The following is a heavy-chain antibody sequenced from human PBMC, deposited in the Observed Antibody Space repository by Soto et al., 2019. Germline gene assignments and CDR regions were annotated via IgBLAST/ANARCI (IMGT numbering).Heavy chain of an antibody. Sequence: QVQLQESGPGLVRPSQTLSLTCTVSGGSISSDHYHWTWIRQTPGKGLEGIGYIHYSGSVYYNPSLQSRVTMSVDTSKNLFSLKLSSVTAADTAVYFCVREDDGGDRDYYGLDVWGQGTTVTVSS. CDR1: GGSISSDHYH. D-gene: IGHD4-17*01. J-gene: IGHJ6*02. V-gene: IGHV4-30-4*01. CDR3: VREDDGGDRDYYGLDV. CDR2: IHYSGSV.